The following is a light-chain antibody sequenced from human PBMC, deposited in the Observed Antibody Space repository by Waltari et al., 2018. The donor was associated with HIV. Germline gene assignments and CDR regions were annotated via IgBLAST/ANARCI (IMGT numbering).Light chain of an antibody. CDR3: AAWDDSLNGPV. CDR1: SSNIGSDT. J-gene: IGLJ2*01. V-gene: IGLV1-44*01. CDR2: SNN. Sequence: QSVLTQPPSASGTPGQRVTISCSGSSSNIGSDTVNCYQQLPGTAPKLLIYSNNQRPSWVPDRFSGSKSGTSASLAISGLQSEDEADYYCAAWDDSLNGPVFGGGTKLTVL.